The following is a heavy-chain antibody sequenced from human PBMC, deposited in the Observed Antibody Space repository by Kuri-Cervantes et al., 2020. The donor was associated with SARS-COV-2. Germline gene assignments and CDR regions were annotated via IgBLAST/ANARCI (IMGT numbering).Heavy chain of an antibody. CDR1: GSTFSSYA. CDR2: IIPIFGTA. D-gene: IGHD2-8*01. J-gene: IGHJ4*02. V-gene: IGHV1-69*13. CDR3: ARERCMLYGYRCSYFDY. Sequence: SVKVSCKASGSTFSSYAISWVRQAPGQGLEWMGGIIPIFGTANYAQKFQGRVTITADESTSTAYMELSSLRSEDTAVYYCARERCMLYGYRCSYFDYWGQGTLVTVSS.